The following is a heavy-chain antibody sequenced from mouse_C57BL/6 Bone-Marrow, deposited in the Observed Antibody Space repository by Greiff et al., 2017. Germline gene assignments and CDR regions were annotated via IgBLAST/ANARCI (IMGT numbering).Heavy chain of an antibody. V-gene: IGHV1-15*01. D-gene: IGHD1-1*02. J-gene: IGHJ3*01. Sequence: VQLQQSGAELVRPGASVTLSCKASGYTFTDYEMHWVKQTPVHGLEWIGAIDPETGGTAYNQKFKGKAILTADKSSSTAYMEIRSLTSEDSAVYYCTRVHYGPRFAYWGQGTLVTVSA. CDR1: GYTFTDYE. CDR2: IDPETGGT. CDR3: TRVHYGPRFAY.